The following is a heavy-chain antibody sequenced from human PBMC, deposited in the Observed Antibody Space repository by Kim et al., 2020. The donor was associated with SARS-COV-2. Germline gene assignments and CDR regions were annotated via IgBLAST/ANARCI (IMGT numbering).Heavy chain of an antibody. CDR2: IYTSGST. CDR1: GGSISSYY. D-gene: IGHD6-19*01. V-gene: IGHV4-4*07. Sequence: SETLSLTCTVSGGSISSYYWSWIRQPAGKGLEWIGRIYTSGSTNYNPSLKSRVTMSVDTSKNQFSLKLSSVTAADTAVYYCARGSNEYSSGWYSYLDYWGQGTLVTVSS. CDR3: ARGSNEYSSGWYSYLDY. J-gene: IGHJ4*02.